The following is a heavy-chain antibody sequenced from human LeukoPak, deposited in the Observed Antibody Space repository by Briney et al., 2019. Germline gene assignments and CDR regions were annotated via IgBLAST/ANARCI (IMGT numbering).Heavy chain of an antibody. CDR1: GDSISRSNYY. Sequence: SETLSLTCTASGDSISRSNYYWGWIRQPPGKGLEWVGTIYYSGSTYYNPSLKSRVTISVDTSNNQFSLRLSSVTAADTAVYYCARHHIMITFGGVIGGIDPWGQGTLVTVSS. D-gene: IGHD3-16*01. CDR2: IYYSGST. V-gene: IGHV4-39*01. J-gene: IGHJ5*02. CDR3: ARHHIMITFGGVIGGIDP.